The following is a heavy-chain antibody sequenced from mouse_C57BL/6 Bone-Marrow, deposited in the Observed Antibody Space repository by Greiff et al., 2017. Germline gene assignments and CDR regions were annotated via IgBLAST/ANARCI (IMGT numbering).Heavy chain of an antibody. Sequence: EVMLVESGGGLVKPGGSLKLSCAASGFTFSSYTMSWVRQTPEKRLEWVATISGGGGNTYYPDSVKGRFTISRDTAKNTLYLQMSSLRSEDTALYYCANYEYGDFDVWGTGTTVTVSS. D-gene: IGHD2-4*01. V-gene: IGHV5-9*01. CDR3: ANYEYGDFDV. CDR2: ISGGGGNT. CDR1: GFTFSSYT. J-gene: IGHJ1*03.